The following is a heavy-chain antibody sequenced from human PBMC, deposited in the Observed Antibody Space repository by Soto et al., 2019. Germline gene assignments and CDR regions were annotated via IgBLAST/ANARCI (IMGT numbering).Heavy chain of an antibody. J-gene: IGHJ4*02. Sequence: SETLSRTCIVSGGSISSSSYYWGWIRQPPGKGLEWIGSIYYSGRTYYNPSFKRRVSISVATPKHQFSLNLSSVTDTPTAASYCGRQRTPVVTQGDFDHWGQGARVTVSS. CDR3: GRQRTPVVTQGDFDH. CDR2: IYYSGRT. CDR1: GGSISSSSYY. D-gene: IGHD2-21*02. V-gene: IGHV4-39*01.